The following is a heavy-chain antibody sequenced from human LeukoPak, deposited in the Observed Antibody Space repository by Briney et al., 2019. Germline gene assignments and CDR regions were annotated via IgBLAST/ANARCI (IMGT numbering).Heavy chain of an antibody. Sequence: GESLKISCKSSGYRFISYWIGWVRQMPGKGPEWMGTIYPGDSNTRYSPSFQGQVTISVDKSIDTAYLQWSSLKASDSAIYYCARRGYCSGYSCYHYDSWGQGTLVTVSS. CDR1: GYRFISYW. V-gene: IGHV5-51*01. D-gene: IGHD2-15*01. J-gene: IGHJ4*02. CDR3: ARRGYCSGYSCYHYDS. CDR2: IYPGDSNT.